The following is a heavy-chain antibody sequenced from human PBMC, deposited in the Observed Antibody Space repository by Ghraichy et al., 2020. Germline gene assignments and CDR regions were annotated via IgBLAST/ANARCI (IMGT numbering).Heavy chain of an antibody. D-gene: IGHD2-8*01. CDR3: ARLMAPMGFDY. V-gene: IGHV3-23*01. Sequence: GGSLRHSCAASGFTFSSYSMSWVRQAPGKGLEWVSTISGGGGGTYYADSVKGRFTISRDNSKNTLYMQMNSLRAEDTAVYYCARLMAPMGFDYWGQGTLVTVSS. CDR2: ISGGGGGT. CDR1: GFTFSSYS. J-gene: IGHJ4*02.